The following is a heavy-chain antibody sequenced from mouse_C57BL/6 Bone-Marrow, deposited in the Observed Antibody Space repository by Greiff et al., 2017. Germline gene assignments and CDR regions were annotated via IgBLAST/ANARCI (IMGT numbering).Heavy chain of an antibody. Sequence: EVQLVESGGGLVKPGGSLKLSCAASGFTFTSYAMSWVNQTPGKRLEWVATISDGGSYTYYPDNVKGRFTMSRDNATNNLYLHMSHLKSEDTAMYYCARGALVTSVFAYWGQGTMVTVSA. D-gene: IGHD2-2*01. J-gene: IGHJ3*01. CDR3: ARGALVTSVFAY. V-gene: IGHV5-4*01. CDR1: GFTFTSYA. CDR2: ISDGGSYT.